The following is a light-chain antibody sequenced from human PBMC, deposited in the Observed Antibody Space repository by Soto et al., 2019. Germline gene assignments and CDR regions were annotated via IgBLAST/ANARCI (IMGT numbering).Light chain of an antibody. CDR1: QSTSSY. CDR3: QQSYSTPWT. Sequence: DIQMTQAPSSLSASVGDRVTITCRARQSTSSYLTWYQQKPGKAPKLLIYAASSLQSGVPSRFSGSGSGTDFTLTINSLQPEDFAPSYCQQSYSTPWTFGQGTKVYIK. V-gene: IGKV1-39*01. CDR2: AAS. J-gene: IGKJ1*01.